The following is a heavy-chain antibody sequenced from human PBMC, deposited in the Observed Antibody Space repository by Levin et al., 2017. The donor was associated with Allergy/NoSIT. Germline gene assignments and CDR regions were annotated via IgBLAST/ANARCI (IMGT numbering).Heavy chain of an antibody. CDR2: IGASRPSP. J-gene: IGHJ4*02. V-gene: IGHV3-23*01. CDR3: AKDPTVVGAYYFDY. D-gene: IGHD1-26*01. CDR1: GFTFSRYA. Sequence: PGGSLRLSCAASGFTFSRYAMSWVRQAPGKGLEWVSTIGASRPSPYCADSVKGRFTTARDNSKNTLYLEMNSLRAEDTAVYYCAKDPTVVGAYYFDYWGQGTLVTVSS.